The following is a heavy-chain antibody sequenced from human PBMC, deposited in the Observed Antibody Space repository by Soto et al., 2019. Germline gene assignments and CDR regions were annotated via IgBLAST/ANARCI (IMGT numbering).Heavy chain of an antibody. CDR3: AREDTAMVEYYYYGMDV. J-gene: IGHJ6*02. D-gene: IGHD5-18*01. V-gene: IGHV1-69*01. CDR1: GGTFSSYA. Sequence: QVQLVQSGAEVKKPVSSVKVSCKASGGTFSSYAISWVRQAPGQGLEWMGGIIPIFGTANYAQKFQGRVTITADESTSTAYMELSSLRSEDTAVYYCAREDTAMVEYYYYGMDVWGQGTTVTVSS. CDR2: IIPIFGTA.